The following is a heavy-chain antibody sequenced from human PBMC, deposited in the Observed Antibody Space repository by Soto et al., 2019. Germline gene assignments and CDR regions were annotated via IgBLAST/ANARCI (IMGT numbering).Heavy chain of an antibody. V-gene: IGHV3-30*03. Sequence: GGSLRLSCAASGFTFSSYGMHWVRQAPGKGLEWVVVISDDGSNKYYADSVKGRFTISRDNSKNTLYLQMNSLRAEDTAVYYCVRLPWADYGGIFDPWGQGTLVTVSS. D-gene: IGHD4-17*01. CDR1: GFTFSSYG. J-gene: IGHJ5*02. CDR2: ISDDGSNK. CDR3: VRLPWADYGGIFDP.